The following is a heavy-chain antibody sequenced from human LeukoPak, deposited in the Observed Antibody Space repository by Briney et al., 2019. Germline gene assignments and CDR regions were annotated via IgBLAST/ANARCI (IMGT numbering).Heavy chain of an antibody. CDR3: ARAGSIAAAAD. J-gene: IGHJ4*02. V-gene: IGHV4-4*07. CDR2: IYTSGST. D-gene: IGHD6-13*01. Sequence: SETLSLTCTVSGGSVSSYYWSWIRQPAGKGLEWIGRIYTSGSTNYNPSLKSRVTISVDKSKNQFSLKLSSVTAADTAVYYCARAGSIAAAADWGQGTLVTVSS. CDR1: GGSVSSYY.